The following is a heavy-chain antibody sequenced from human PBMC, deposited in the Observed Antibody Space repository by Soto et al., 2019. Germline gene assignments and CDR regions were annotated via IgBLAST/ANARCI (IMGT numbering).Heavy chain of an antibody. J-gene: IGHJ4*02. D-gene: IGHD6-6*01. CDR1: GYIFTNFY. CDR2: INPNGGST. CDR3: TRGLASGDY. Sequence: QMQLVQPGAEVKKPGASVKFSCKASGYIFTNFYIHWVRQAPGQGLEWIGIINPNGGSTNYAQNSQGRVTMTRDTSTSTVYMDLSSLRSEDTAVYYCTRGLASGDYWGQGTLITVSS. V-gene: IGHV1-46*03.